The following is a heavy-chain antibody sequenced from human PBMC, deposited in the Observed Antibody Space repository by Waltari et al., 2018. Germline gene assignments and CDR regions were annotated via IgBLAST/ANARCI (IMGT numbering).Heavy chain of an antibody. Sequence: QVQLVQRGAEVKKPGASVKVSCKASGYTFTGYYIHWVRQAPGQGLEWKGGSKPKRGGTNYAQKVQGRVTRTRETSMNTAYMELSRLRPDDTAVYYCAKGQEHYYDNSGSVVSWGQGTLVTVSS. D-gene: IGHD3-22*01. V-gene: IGHV1-2*02. CDR2: SKPKRGGT. CDR1: GYTFTGYY. CDR3: AKGQEHYYDNSGSVVS. J-gene: IGHJ5*01.